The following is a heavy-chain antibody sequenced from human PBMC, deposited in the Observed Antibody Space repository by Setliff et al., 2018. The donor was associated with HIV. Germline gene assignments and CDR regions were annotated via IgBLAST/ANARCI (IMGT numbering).Heavy chain of an antibody. CDR3: ARLKPPYCSSRSCYWGSFDI. J-gene: IGHJ4*03. D-gene: IGHD2-2*01. CDR2: ISSSGNT. Sequence: LTLTCTVSGGAIRVGDYYWNWIRQRPGKGLEWSGYISSSGNTYSNPSLKNRLIIATDTSKNQFSLKLTAVTAADTAVYYCARLKPPYCSSRSCYWGSFDIWGQGAMVTVSS. CDR1: GGAIRVGDYY. V-gene: IGHV4-31*03.